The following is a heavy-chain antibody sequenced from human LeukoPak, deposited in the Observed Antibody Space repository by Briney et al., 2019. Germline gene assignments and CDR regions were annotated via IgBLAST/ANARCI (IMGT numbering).Heavy chain of an antibody. D-gene: IGHD6-19*01. CDR3: ARQQAVSGTFYFDY. CDR2: VFHFAST. Sequence: ASGTLSLTCTVSGGSISPYYWSWIRQPPGRGLEWIGYVFHFASTHYSPSLGSRAAISLDTSKKQFSLRLIDVTATDTAVYYCARQQAVSGTFYFDYWGQGSLVTVSS. V-gene: IGHV4-59*08. J-gene: IGHJ4*02. CDR1: GGSISPYY.